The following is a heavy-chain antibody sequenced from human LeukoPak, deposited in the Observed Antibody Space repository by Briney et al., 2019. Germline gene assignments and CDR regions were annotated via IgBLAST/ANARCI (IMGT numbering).Heavy chain of an antibody. V-gene: IGHV3-30*04. D-gene: IGHD3-9*01. CDR1: GFTFSSYA. CDR2: ISYDGSNK. J-gene: IGHJ4*02. Sequence: AGGSLRLSCAASGFTFSSYAMHWVRQAPGKGLEWVAVISYDGSNKYYADSVKGRFTISRDNSKNTLYLQMNSLRAEDTAVYYCARSDRYDYWGQGTLVTVSS. CDR3: ARSDRYDY.